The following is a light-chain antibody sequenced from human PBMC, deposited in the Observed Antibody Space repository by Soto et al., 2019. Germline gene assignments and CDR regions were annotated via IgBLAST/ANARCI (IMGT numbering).Light chain of an antibody. V-gene: IGLV2-8*01. J-gene: IGLJ1*01. Sequence: QSALTQPPSASGSPGQSVTISCTGTTSDIGVYDFVSWYQHHPGKAPRLIIYEVGQRPSGVPDRFSGSKSGNTASLTVSGLQAADEADYFCKSYAGSNTYVFGSGTKLTVL. CDR2: EVG. CDR3: KSYAGSNTYV. CDR1: TSDIGVYDF.